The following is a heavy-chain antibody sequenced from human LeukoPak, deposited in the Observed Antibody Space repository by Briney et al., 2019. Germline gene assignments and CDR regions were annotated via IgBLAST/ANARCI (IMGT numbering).Heavy chain of an antibody. Sequence: GGSLRLSCAASGFTVSSNYMSWVRQAPGKGLEWVGFIRSKAYGGTTEYAASVKGRFTISRDDSKSIAYLQMNSLKTEDTAVYYCTRDYDSSGYAGGPHDYWGQGTLVTVSS. CDR2: IRSKAYGGTT. CDR3: TRDYDSSGYAGGPHDY. J-gene: IGHJ4*02. CDR1: GFTVSSNY. V-gene: IGHV3-49*04. D-gene: IGHD3-22*01.